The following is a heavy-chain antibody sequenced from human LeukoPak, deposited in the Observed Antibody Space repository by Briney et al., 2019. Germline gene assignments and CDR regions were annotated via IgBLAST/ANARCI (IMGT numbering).Heavy chain of an antibody. Sequence: GGSLRLSCAASGFTFSDYTLNWVRQAPGKGLEWVSSMTGRKSYIFYADSVKGRFTISRDNAENSVYLQMNNLGAEDAAIYYCARDDGGNLNDAFDIWGPGTMVTVS. V-gene: IGHV3-21*01. D-gene: IGHD4-23*01. CDR1: GFTFSDYT. CDR3: ARDDGGNLNDAFDI. CDR2: MTGRKSYI. J-gene: IGHJ3*02.